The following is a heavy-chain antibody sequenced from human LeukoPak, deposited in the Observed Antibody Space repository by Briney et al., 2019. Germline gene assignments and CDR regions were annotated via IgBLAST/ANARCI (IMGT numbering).Heavy chain of an antibody. CDR2: ISWNSGSI. V-gene: IGHV3-9*01. CDR1: GFTFDDYA. CDR3: ARDDYGGNIYFDS. Sequence: GGSPRLSCAASGFTFDDYAMHWVRQAPGKGLEWVSGISWNSGSIGYADSVKGRFTISRDNDKNSLYLQMNSLRAEDTAVYYCARDDYGGNIYFDSWGPGTLVTVSS. D-gene: IGHD4-23*01. J-gene: IGHJ4*02.